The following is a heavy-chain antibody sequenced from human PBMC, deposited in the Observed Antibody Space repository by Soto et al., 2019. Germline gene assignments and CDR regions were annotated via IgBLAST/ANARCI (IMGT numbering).Heavy chain of an antibody. V-gene: IGHV4-30-2*01. D-gene: IGHD6-6*01. Sequence: QLQLQESGSGLVKPSQTLSLTCAVSGGSISSGGYSWSWIRQPPGKGPEWIGYIYHSGSTYYNPALKSRVTISVDRSKNQFSLRLSSVTAADTAVYYCAGGIAARPLGYWGQGTLVTVSS. CDR3: AGGIAARPLGY. J-gene: IGHJ4*02. CDR2: IYHSGST. CDR1: GGSISSGGYS.